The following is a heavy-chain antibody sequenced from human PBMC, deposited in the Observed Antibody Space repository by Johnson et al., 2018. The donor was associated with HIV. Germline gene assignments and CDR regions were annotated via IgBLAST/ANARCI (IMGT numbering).Heavy chain of an antibody. CDR3: ARGQRATDI. J-gene: IGHJ3*02. V-gene: IGHV3-7*01. CDR2: IKQDASEK. CDR1: GFTFSSYW. Sequence: EQLVESGGGLVQPGGSLRLSCVASGFTFSSYWMSWVRQAPGKGLECVANIKQDASEKYYVDSLKGRFSISRDNAQNSLFLQMSSLRPEDTAIYYCARGQRATDIWGQGTMVTVSS.